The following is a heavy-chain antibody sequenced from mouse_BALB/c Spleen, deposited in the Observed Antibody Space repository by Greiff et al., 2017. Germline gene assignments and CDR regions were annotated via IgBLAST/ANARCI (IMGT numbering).Heavy chain of an antibody. Sequence: VQLQQSGAELVRPGALVKLSCKASGFNIKDYYMHWVKQRPEQGLEWIGWIDPENGNTIYDPKFQGKASITADTSSNTAYLQLSSLTSEDTAVYYCARRGDYDYYFDYWGQGTTLTVSS. CDR2: IDPENGNT. D-gene: IGHD2-4*01. CDR1: GFNIKDYY. J-gene: IGHJ2*01. V-gene: IGHV14-1*02. CDR3: ARRGDYDYYFDY.